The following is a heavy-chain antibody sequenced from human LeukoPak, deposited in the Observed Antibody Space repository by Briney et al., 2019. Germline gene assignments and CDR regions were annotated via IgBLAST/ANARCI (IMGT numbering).Heavy chain of an antibody. CDR2: ISYDGSNK. CDR1: GFTFSLYG. J-gene: IGHJ4*02. Sequence: GGSLRLSCAASGFTFSLYGMHWVRQAPGKGLEWVAVISYDGSNKYYGDSVKGRFTVSRDNSKNTLYLQMNSLRAEDTAVYYCANSAPYYYDSSGDMYFDYWGQGTLVTVSS. CDR3: ANSAPYYYDSSGDMYFDY. D-gene: IGHD3-22*01. V-gene: IGHV3-30*18.